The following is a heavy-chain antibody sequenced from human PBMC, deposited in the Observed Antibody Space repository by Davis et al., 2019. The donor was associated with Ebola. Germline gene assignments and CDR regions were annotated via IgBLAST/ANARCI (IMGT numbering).Heavy chain of an antibody. Sequence: AASVNVSCKASGYTFTSYAMHWVRQAPGQRLEWMGWINAGNGNTKYSQKFQGRVTITRDTSASTAYMELSSLRSEDTAVYYCARRTSSGWYGMDVWGQGTTVTVSS. CDR3: ARRTSSGWYGMDV. J-gene: IGHJ6*02. D-gene: IGHD6-19*01. CDR2: INAGNGNT. CDR1: GYTFTSYA. V-gene: IGHV1-3*01.